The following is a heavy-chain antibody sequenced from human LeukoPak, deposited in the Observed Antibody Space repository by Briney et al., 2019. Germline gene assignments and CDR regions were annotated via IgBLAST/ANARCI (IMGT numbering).Heavy chain of an antibody. CDR2: ISSSSSYI. D-gene: IGHD1-20*01. V-gene: IGHV3-21*01. Sequence: GGSLRLSCAASGFTFSSYSMNWVRQAPGKGLGWVSTISSSSSYIYYADSVKGRFTISRDNAKNSLYLQMNSLRAEDAAVYYCARARITGTTLPVDYWGQGTLVTVSS. CDR3: ARARITGTTLPVDY. J-gene: IGHJ4*02. CDR1: GFTFSSYS.